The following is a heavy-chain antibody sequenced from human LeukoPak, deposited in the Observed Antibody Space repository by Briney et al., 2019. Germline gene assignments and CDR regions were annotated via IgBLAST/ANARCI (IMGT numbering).Heavy chain of an antibody. D-gene: IGHD2-2*01. Sequence: GDSLRLSCVTSGFTFSSHWMHWVRQAPGKGLVWVSRIDNDGSSTTYADSVKGRFTISRDNAKNTLYLQMNSLRAEDTAVYYCARSPVEVDGFDIWGQGTMVTVSS. CDR3: ARSPVEVDGFDI. CDR2: IDNDGSST. V-gene: IGHV3-74*01. J-gene: IGHJ3*02. CDR1: GFTFSSHW.